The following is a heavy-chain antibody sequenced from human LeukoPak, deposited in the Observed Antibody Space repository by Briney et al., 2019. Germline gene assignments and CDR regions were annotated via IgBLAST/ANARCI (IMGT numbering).Heavy chain of an antibody. J-gene: IGHJ5*02. V-gene: IGHV4-34*01. Sequence: SETLSLTCAVYGVSFSGYYWSWIRQPPGKGLEWIGEINHSGSTNYNPSLKSRVTISVDTSKNQFSLKLSSVTAADTAVYYCARGGLRGYCSSTSCYLRWFDPWGQGTLVTVSS. CDR1: GVSFSGYY. CDR3: ARGGLRGYCSSTSCYLRWFDP. CDR2: INHSGST. D-gene: IGHD2-2*01.